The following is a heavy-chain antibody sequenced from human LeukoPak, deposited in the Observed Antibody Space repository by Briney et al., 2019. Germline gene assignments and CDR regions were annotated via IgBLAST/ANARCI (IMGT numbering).Heavy chain of an antibody. CDR2: INPNTGGT. D-gene: IGHD5-12*01. J-gene: IGHJ3*02. CDR3: ARVAEPTIPLGAFDI. V-gene: IGHV1-2*02. Sequence: ASVKVSCKASGYTFTGYYMHWVRQAPGQGLEWMGWINPNTGGTNYAQVFQGRVTMTRDTSISTAYMELRRLRSDDTAVYYCARVAEPTIPLGAFDIWGQGTMVTVSS. CDR1: GYTFTGYY.